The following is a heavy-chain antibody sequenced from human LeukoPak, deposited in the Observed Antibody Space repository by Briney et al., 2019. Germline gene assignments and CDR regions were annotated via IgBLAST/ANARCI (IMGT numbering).Heavy chain of an antibody. CDR2: IYYSGST. CDR1: GGSISSYY. J-gene: IGHJ5*02. D-gene: IGHD3-9*01. CDR3: ARVPKYDILTGNNWFDP. Sequence: SETLSLTCTVSGGSISSYYWSWIRQPPGKGLEWIGYIYYSGSTNYNPSLKSRVTISVDTSKNQFSLKLSSVTAADTAVYYCARVPKYDILTGNNWFDPWGQGTRVTVSS. V-gene: IGHV4-59*01.